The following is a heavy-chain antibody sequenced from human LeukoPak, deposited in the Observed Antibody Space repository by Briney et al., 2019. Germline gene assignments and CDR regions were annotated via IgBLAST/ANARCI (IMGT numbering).Heavy chain of an antibody. CDR1: GFTFSSYS. J-gene: IGHJ4*02. CDR2: ISSSSSYI. D-gene: IGHD2-15*01. V-gene: IGHV3-21*01. Sequence: PGGSLRLSCAASGFTFSSYSMNWVRQAPGKGLEWVSSISSSSSYIYYADSVRGRFTISRGNAKNSLYLQMNSLRAEDTAVYYCARGPPTDIVVVVAATPAPFDYWGQGTLVTVSS. CDR3: ARGPPTDIVVVVAATPAPFDY.